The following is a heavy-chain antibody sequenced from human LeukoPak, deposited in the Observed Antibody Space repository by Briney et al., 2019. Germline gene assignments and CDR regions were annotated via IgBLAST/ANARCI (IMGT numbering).Heavy chain of an antibody. V-gene: IGHV4-31*03. D-gene: IGHD2-21*01. CDR2: IYYSGST. J-gene: IGHJ4*02. Sequence: SETLSLTCTVSGGSISSGGYYWSWIRQHPGKGLEWIGYIYYSGSTYYNPSLKSRVTISVDTSKNQFSLKLNSVTAADTAVYYCARGKSDLYYFDYWGQGTLVTVSS. CDR1: GGSISSGGYY. CDR3: ARGKSDLYYFDY.